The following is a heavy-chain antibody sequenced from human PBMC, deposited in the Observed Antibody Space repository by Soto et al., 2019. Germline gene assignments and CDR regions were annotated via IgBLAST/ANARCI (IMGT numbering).Heavy chain of an antibody. CDR3: ARDRRSAVAGMPRADY. J-gene: IGHJ4*02. V-gene: IGHV1-18*04. D-gene: IGHD6-19*01. CDR2: ISAYNGNT. CDR1: GYTFTSYG. Sequence: ASVKVSCKASGYTFTSYGISWVRQAPGQGLEWMGWISAYNGNTNYAQKLQGRVTMTTDTSTSTAYMELRSLRFDDTAVYYCARDRRSAVAGMPRADYWGQGTLVTV.